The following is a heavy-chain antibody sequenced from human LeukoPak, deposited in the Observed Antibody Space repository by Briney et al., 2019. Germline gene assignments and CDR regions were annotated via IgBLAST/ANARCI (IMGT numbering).Heavy chain of an antibody. D-gene: IGHD5-12*01. CDR1: GFTFSRFG. Sequence: GGSLRLSCAASGFTFSRFGMHWVRQAPGKGLEWVAVISYDGSNKYYTDSVKGRFTISRDNSKNTLYLQMNSLRAEDTAVYYCARGPSGYHNTGGQGTLVTVSS. J-gene: IGHJ4*02. CDR2: ISYDGSNK. V-gene: IGHV3-30*03. CDR3: ARGPSGYHNT.